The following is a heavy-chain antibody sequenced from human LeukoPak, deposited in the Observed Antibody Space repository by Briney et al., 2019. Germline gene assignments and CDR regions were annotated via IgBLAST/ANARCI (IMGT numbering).Heavy chain of an antibody. V-gene: IGHV3-21*04. D-gene: IGHD2-21*01. CDR2: ISSSSSYI. Sequence: GGSLRLSCAASGFTFSSYSMNWVRQAPGKGLEWVSSISSSSSYIYYADSVKGRFTISRDNAKNSLYLQMNSLRAEDAAIYYCAKDDYCGGECYWGQGTVVTVSS. CDR1: GFTFSSYS. CDR3: AKDDYCGGECY. J-gene: IGHJ4*02.